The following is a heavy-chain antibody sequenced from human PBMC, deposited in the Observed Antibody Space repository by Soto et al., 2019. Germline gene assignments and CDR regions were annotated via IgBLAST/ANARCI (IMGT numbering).Heavy chain of an antibody. CDR1: GFSLDTRGVG. D-gene: IGHD6-13*01. V-gene: IGHV2-5*01. CDR2: IYGNDEQ. J-gene: IGHJ5*02. Sequence: QITLKESGPTLVTPRQTLTLTCTFSGFSLDTRGVGVGWVRQPPGKALEWLALIYGNDEQRLNPSLQSRLTIAKDPPTIQVVLTMTNMDPVDTATYCCAHRLSAAGLFDHWGQGTLVSVAS. CDR3: AHRLSAAGLFDH.